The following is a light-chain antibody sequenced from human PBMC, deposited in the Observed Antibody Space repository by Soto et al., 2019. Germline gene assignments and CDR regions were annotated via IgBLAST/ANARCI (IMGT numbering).Light chain of an antibody. V-gene: IGLV1-44*01. CDR1: SSNIGTYS. CDR3: VAWDDSLNGCV. Sequence: QSVLTQPPSASGTPGQRVTISCSGSSSNIGTYSVSWYQHFPGTAPRLLIYSDNQRPSGVPDRFSASKSGASASLAISGLQSEDEADFYCVAWDDSLNGCVFGTGTKLTVL. J-gene: IGLJ1*01. CDR2: SDN.